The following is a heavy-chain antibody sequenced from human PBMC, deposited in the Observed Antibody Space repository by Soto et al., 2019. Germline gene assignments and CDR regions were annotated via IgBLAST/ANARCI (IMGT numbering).Heavy chain of an antibody. Sequence: QVQLQESGPGLVKPSETLSLTCTVSGGSISSYYWRWVRQPPGQGLEWIGHIYYSGSTNYNPSLMSRVTISVATSKNQFSVKLSSVTAADTAVYYWAKEAADDTRIDYWGQGTLVTVSA. V-gene: IGHV4-59*01. D-gene: IGHD3-22*01. CDR3: AKEAADDTRIDY. CDR1: GGSISSYY. CDR2: IYYSGST. J-gene: IGHJ4*02.